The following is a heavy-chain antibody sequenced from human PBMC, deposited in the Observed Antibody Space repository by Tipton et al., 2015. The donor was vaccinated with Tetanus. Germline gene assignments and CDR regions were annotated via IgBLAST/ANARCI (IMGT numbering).Heavy chain of an antibody. V-gene: IGHV3-23*01. CDR2: ISASGVTT. CDR3: ARRSLTNYGLDV. J-gene: IGHJ6*02. D-gene: IGHD1-1*01. Sequence: SLRLSCTASGFAFSSYSMNWVRQAPGKGLEWVSSISASGVTTYNAESVKGRFTISRDNSKNTLYLQMNSLRAEDTAVYFCARRSLTNYGLDVWGQGTPVTVSS. CDR1: GFAFSSYS.